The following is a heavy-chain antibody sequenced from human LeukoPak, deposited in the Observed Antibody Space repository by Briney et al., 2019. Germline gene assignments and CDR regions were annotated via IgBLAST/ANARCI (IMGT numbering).Heavy chain of an antibody. CDR2: INPSGGST. CDR1: GYAFTSYD. CDR3: ARTYVQILYYYDSSGYYHNWFDP. Sequence: ASVKVSCKASGYAFTSYDINWVRQATGQGLEWMGIINPSGGSTSYAQKFQGRVTMTRDMSTSTVYMELSSLRSEDTAVYYCARTYVQILYYYDSSGYYHNWFDPWGQGTLVTASS. D-gene: IGHD3-22*01. V-gene: IGHV1-46*01. J-gene: IGHJ5*02.